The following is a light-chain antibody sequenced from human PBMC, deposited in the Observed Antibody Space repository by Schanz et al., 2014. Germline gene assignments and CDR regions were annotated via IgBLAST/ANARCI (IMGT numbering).Light chain of an antibody. Sequence: QPVLTQSPSASASLGASVKLTCTLSSGHSTYAIAWHQQQAEKGPRFLMNLNSDGSHSKGDGIPDRFSGSGSGTERYLTISSLQSEDEADYYCQTWGTGIPFGGGTKLTVL. J-gene: IGLJ2*01. CDR3: QTWGTGIP. CDR2: LNSDGSH. CDR1: SGHSTYA. V-gene: IGLV4-69*01.